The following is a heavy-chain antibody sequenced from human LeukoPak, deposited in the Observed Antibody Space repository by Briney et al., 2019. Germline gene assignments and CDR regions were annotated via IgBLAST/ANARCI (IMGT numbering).Heavy chain of an antibody. Sequence: GESLKISCKGSGYSFTSYWIGRVRQMPGKGLEWMGIIYPGDSDTRYSPSFQGQVTISADKSISTAYLQWSSLKASDTAMYYCARKSGVAVAVGAFDIWGQGTMVTVSS. J-gene: IGHJ3*02. V-gene: IGHV5-51*01. CDR2: IYPGDSDT. CDR3: ARKSGVAVAVGAFDI. CDR1: GYSFTSYW. D-gene: IGHD6-19*01.